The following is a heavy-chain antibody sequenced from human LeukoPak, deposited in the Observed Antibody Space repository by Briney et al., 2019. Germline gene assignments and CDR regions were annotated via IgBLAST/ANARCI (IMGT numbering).Heavy chain of an antibody. CDR2: INHSGST. CDR3: ASGLGELSFSRINVDYFDY. V-gene: IGHV4-34*01. Sequence: SETLSLTCAVYGGSFSGYYWSWIRQPPGKGLEWIGEINHSGSTNYNPSLKSRVTISVDTSKNQFSLKLSSETAADTAVYYCASGLGELSFSRINVDYFDYWGQGTLVTVSS. D-gene: IGHD3-16*02. J-gene: IGHJ4*02. CDR1: GGSFSGYY.